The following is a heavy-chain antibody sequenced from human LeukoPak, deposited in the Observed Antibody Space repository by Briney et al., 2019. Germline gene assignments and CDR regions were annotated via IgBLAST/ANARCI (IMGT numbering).Heavy chain of an antibody. V-gene: IGHV5-51*01. J-gene: IGHJ4*02. CDR3: GTYSDTFYFDC. Sequence: GESLKISSKGSGYNFTSYWIAWVRHMPGRGLEWMGIVYTGGSDTRYSASFQDQVIIPAGKSISTAYLQWSSLKSPDTTIYYYGTYSDTFYFDCWGQGTLVTVSS. D-gene: IGHD3-16*01. CDR1: GYNFTSYW. CDR2: VYTGGSDT.